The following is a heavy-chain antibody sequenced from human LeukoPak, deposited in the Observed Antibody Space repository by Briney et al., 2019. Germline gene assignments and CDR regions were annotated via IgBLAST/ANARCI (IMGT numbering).Heavy chain of an antibody. J-gene: IGHJ4*02. Sequence: GGPLTHLCAASGFPFSSYAVMWARHARGRGVEWVSAISGSGCSTYYADSVKGRFTISRDNSKNTLYLQMNSLRAEDTAVYYCAKDIEAPYCGGDCYQFDYWGQGALVTVSS. CDR2: ISGSGCST. D-gene: IGHD2-21*02. CDR3: AKDIEAPYCGGDCYQFDY. V-gene: IGHV3-23*01. CDR1: GFPFSSYA.